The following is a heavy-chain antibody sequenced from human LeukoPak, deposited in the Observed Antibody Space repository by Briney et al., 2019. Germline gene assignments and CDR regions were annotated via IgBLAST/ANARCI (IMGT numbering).Heavy chain of an antibody. J-gene: IGHJ4*02. V-gene: IGHV3-23*01. CDR1: GFTFSSYA. Sequence: GGSLRLSCAASGFTFSSYAMSWVRQAPGEGLEWVSGISGSGGSTYYADSVKGRFTMSRDNSKNTLYLQMNSLRAEDTAVYYCAESTSGWSFDSWGQGTPVSVSS. D-gene: IGHD6-19*01. CDR3: AESTSGWSFDS. CDR2: ISGSGGST.